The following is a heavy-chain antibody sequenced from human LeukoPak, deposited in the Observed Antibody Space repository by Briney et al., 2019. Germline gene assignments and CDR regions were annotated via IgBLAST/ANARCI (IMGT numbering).Heavy chain of an antibody. J-gene: IGHJ4*02. CDR3: ARSGGIVVVSNPHNYYFDY. V-gene: IGHV1-2*02. Sequence: ASVKVSCKASGYTFTGYYMHWVRQAPGQGLEWMGWINPNSGGTNYAQKFQGRVTMIRDTSISTAYMELSRLRSDDTAVYYCARSGGIVVVSNPHNYYFDYWGQGTLVTVSS. CDR1: GYTFTGYY. D-gene: IGHD2-15*01. CDR2: INPNSGGT.